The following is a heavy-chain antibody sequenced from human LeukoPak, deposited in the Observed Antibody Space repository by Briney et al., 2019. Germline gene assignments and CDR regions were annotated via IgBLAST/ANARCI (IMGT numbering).Heavy chain of an antibody. Sequence: ASVTVSFKASGGTFSSYAISWVRQAPGQGLEWMGGIIPIIGTANYAQKFQGRVTITADESTSTAYMELSSLRSEDTAVYYCANGYYDSSGYLPYYYYGMDVWGQGTTVTVSS. V-gene: IGHV1-69*01. CDR1: GGTFSSYA. CDR3: ANGYYDSSGYLPYYYYGMDV. D-gene: IGHD3-22*01. CDR2: IIPIIGTA. J-gene: IGHJ6*02.